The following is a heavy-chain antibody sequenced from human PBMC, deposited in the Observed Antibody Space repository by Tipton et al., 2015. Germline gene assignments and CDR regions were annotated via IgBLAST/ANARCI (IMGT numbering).Heavy chain of an antibody. J-gene: IGHJ4*02. CDR2: FTFTSDNT. Sequence: SLRLSCAASGFIFSSYAMNWVRQAPGKGLEWVAAFTFTSDNTYYADSVKGRFTISRDNSKNTLYLHMNSLGAEDTAIYYCAKVAIDRWSSGWDRNYFDYWGQGTLVAVSS. CDR1: GFIFSSYA. CDR3: AKVAIDRWSSGWDRNYFDY. V-gene: IGHV3-23*01. D-gene: IGHD6-19*01.